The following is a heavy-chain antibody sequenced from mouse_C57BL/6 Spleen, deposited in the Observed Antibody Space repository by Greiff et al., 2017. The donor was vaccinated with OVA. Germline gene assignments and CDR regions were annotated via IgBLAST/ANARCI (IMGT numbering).Heavy chain of an antibody. Sequence: VQLKQPGAELVKPGASVKLSCKASGYTFTSYWMQWVKQRPGQGLEWIGEIDPSDSYTNYNQKFKGKATLTVDTSSSTAYMQLSSLTSEDSAVYYCARRRFAYWGQGTLVTVSA. CDR3: ARRRFAY. V-gene: IGHV1-50*01. CDR2: IDPSDSYT. CDR1: GYTFTSYW. J-gene: IGHJ3*01.